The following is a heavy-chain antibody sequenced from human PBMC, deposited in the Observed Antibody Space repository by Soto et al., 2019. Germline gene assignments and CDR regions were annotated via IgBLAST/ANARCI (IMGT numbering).Heavy chain of an antibody. D-gene: IGHD2-2*01. Sequence: QVQLVQSGAEVTKPGASVRLSCKASGYDFTRHHIHWVRQAPGQGLEWMGFINPYDGSTTHAQKIQGRITMTRDKSTNPVYMELSSLRSDDAAVYYCARDYFSSKPSLSYFDYWGRGALVTVSA. CDR3: ARDYFSSKPSLSYFDY. V-gene: IGHV1-46*01. CDR2: INPYDGST. J-gene: IGHJ4*02. CDR1: GYDFTRHH.